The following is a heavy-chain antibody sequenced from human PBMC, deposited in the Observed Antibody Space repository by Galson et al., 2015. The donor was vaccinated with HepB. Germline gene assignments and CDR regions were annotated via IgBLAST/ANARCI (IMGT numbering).Heavy chain of an antibody. Sequence: SVKVSCKASGGTFSSYTISWVRQAPGQGLEWMGRIIPILGIANYAQKFQGRVTITADKSTSTAYMELSSLRSEDTAVYYCARDRNYYDSRGGYFDLWGRGTLVTVSS. J-gene: IGHJ2*01. CDR3: ARDRNYYDSRGGYFDL. CDR2: IIPILGIA. CDR1: GGTFSSYT. V-gene: IGHV1-69*04. D-gene: IGHD3-22*01.